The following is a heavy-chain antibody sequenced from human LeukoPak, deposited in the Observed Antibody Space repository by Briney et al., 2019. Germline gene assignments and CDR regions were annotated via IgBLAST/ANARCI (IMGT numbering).Heavy chain of an antibody. D-gene: IGHD4-17*01. V-gene: IGHV3-30*03. Sequence: GGSLRLSCKASGFSFGNDGMHWVRQAPGKGLEWVAVTSYDGSNKYYADSVKGRFTISRDNSKNTLYLQMNSLRAEDTAVYYCARETGSAVGSTDFDYWGQGTLVTVSS. CDR2: TSYDGSNK. CDR1: GFSFGNDG. CDR3: ARETGSAVGSTDFDY. J-gene: IGHJ4*02.